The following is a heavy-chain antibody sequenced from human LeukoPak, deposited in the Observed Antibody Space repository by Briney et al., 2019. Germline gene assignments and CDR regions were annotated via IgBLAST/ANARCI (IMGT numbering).Heavy chain of an antibody. V-gene: IGHV5-51*01. J-gene: IGHJ3*02. D-gene: IGHD3-22*01. Sequence: GESLKLSCKASGYILTNYWIGWVRQMPRKGLEWKGIIQPGDSDTRYSPSFQGRATFSADKSINTAYLQWSSLKASDTAMYYWARPSESSGYFSHDAFDIWGPGTVVTVSS. CDR1: GYILTNYW. CDR3: ARPSESSGYFSHDAFDI. CDR2: IQPGDSDT.